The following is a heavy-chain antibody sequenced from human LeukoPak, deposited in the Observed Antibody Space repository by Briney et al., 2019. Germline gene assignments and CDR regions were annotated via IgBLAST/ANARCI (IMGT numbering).Heavy chain of an antibody. CDR3: ARDDGYCGGDCYSGVDY. CDR1: GGIFSSYA. J-gene: IGHJ4*02. V-gene: IGHV1-69*05. CDR2: IIPIFGTP. D-gene: IGHD2-21*02. Sequence: SVKVSCKASGGIFSSYAISWVRQAPGQGLEYMGRIIPIFGTPNYAQKFQGRVTITTDESTTTAYMELSSLRSEDTAVYYCARDDGYCGGDCYSGVDYWGQGTLVTVSS.